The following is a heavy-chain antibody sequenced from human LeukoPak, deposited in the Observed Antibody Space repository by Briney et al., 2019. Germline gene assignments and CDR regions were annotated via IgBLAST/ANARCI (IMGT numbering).Heavy chain of an antibody. CDR3: ARYSSGWYYYYGMDV. V-gene: IGHV3-9*01. Sequence: GGSLRLCCAASGFTFSSYAMSWVRQAPGKGLEWVSGISWNSGSIGYADSVKGRFTISRDNAKNTLYLQMNSLRAEDTAVYYCARYSSGWYYYYGMDVWGQGTTATVSS. J-gene: IGHJ6*02. D-gene: IGHD6-19*01. CDR2: ISWNSGSI. CDR1: GFTFSSYA.